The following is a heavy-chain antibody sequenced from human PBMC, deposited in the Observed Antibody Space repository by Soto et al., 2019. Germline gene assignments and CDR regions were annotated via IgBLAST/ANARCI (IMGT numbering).Heavy chain of an antibody. J-gene: IGHJ3*02. CDR1: GYTFTSYG. V-gene: IGHV1-18*01. CDR2: ISAYNGHT. CDR3: ARDLRFPHAFDI. Sequence: QVQLVQSGAEVKKPGASVKVSCKASGYTFTSYGISWVRQVPGQGLGWMGWISAYNGHTNYAQKLQGRVTMTTDTSTSTAYRELRSLRSDDTDVYYCARDLRFPHAFDIWGQGTMVTVSS. D-gene: IGHD3-3*01.